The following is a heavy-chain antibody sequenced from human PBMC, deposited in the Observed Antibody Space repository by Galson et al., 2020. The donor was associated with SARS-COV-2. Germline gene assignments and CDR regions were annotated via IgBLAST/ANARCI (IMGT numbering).Heavy chain of an antibody. CDR2: ISYDGSNK. V-gene: IGHV3-30*04. J-gene: IGHJ4*02. Sequence: GGSLRLSCAASGFTFSSYAMHWVRQAPGKGLEWVAVISYDGSNKYYADSVKGRFTISRDNSKNTLYLQMNSLRAEDTAVYYAAAELLACFDYWGQGTLVTVSS. CDR1: GFTFSSYA. CDR3: AAELLACFDY. D-gene: IGHD1-26*01.